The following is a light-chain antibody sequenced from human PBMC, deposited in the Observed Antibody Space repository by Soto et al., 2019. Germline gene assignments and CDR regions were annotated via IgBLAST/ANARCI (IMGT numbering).Light chain of an antibody. CDR3: QQRSNWPPEIT. CDR1: QSVSSF. J-gene: IGKJ5*01. V-gene: IGKV3-11*01. Sequence: EIVLTQSPATLSLSPGERATLSCRASQSVSSFLAWYQQKPGQAPRLLIYDASNRATGIPARFSGSGSRTDLTLTISSLEPEDFAFYYCQQRSNWPPEITFGQGTRLEIK. CDR2: DAS.